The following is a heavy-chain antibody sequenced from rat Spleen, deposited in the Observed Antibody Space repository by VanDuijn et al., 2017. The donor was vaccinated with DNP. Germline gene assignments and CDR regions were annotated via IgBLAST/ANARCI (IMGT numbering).Heavy chain of an antibody. CDR1: GFTFSDYY. CDR2: ISYEGSST. J-gene: IGHJ2*01. Sequence: EVQLVESGGGLVQPGRSLKLSCAASGFTFSDYYMAWVRQAPKKGLEWVASISYEGSSTYYGDSVKGRFTISRDNAKSTLYLQMNSLRSEDTATYYCARQGGQLDYWGQGVMVTVSS. D-gene: IGHD1-2*01. CDR3: ARQGGQLDY. V-gene: IGHV5-22*01.